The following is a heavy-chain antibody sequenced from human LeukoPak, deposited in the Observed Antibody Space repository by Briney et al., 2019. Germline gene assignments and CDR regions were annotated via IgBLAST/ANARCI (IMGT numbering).Heavy chain of an antibody. CDR1: GFTFSSYS. V-gene: IGHV3-30-3*01. Sequence: GRSLRLSCAASGFTFSSYSMHWVRQAPGKGLEWVAVISYDGSNEFSTDSVKGRFTISRDNSKNTLFLQMNNLRAEDTAVYCCAKEGEPGDYFDYWGQGTLVTVSS. CDR2: ISYDGSNE. J-gene: IGHJ4*02. D-gene: IGHD3-16*01. CDR3: AKEGEPGDYFDY.